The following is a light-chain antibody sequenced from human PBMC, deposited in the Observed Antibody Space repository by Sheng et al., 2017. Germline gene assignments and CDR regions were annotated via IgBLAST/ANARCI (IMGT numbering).Light chain of an antibody. J-gene: IGKJ2*01. Sequence: DIQMTQSPSSLSASVGDRVTITCRASQTISSYVNWYQQKPGQAPNLLIYAASILQSGVPSRFSGSGSGSDFTLSISSLQSEDFATYYCQQSYSIPYTFGQGTKLEIK. CDR3: QQSYSIPYT. V-gene: IGKV1-39*01. CDR2: AAS. CDR1: QTISSY.